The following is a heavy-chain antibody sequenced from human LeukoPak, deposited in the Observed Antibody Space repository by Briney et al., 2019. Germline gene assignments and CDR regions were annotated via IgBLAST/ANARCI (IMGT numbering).Heavy chain of an antibody. CDR2: ISNSGTT. Sequence: SESLSLTCTVSGDSVTSGGYFWTWIRQHPGKGLEWIGYISNSGTTSYNPSLKSRVSISVDTSNNQFSLRLSSVTAADTAVYYCARDVVVTSSPDAFDIWGQGTMVTVSS. D-gene: IGHD2-21*02. CDR1: GDSVTSGGYF. J-gene: IGHJ3*02. V-gene: IGHV4-31*03. CDR3: ARDVVVTSSPDAFDI.